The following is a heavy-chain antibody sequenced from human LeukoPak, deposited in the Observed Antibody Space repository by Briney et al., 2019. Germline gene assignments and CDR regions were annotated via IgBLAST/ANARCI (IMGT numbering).Heavy chain of an antibody. Sequence: GGSLRLSCAASGFTFDDYAMHWVRQAPGKGLEWVSGISWNSGSIGYADSVKGRFTISRDNAKNSLYLQMNSLRAEDTALYYCAKEIYGYGPLDYWGQGTLVTVSS. J-gene: IGHJ4*02. D-gene: IGHD5-18*01. CDR1: GFTFDDYA. CDR3: AKEIYGYGPLDY. V-gene: IGHV3-9*01. CDR2: ISWNSGSI.